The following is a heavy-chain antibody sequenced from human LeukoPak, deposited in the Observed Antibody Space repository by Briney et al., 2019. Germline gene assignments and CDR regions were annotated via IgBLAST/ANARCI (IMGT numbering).Heavy chain of an antibody. D-gene: IGHD3-9*01. V-gene: IGHV1-69*13. CDR2: IIPIFGTV. J-gene: IGHJ5*02. CDR1: GGTFSSYA. Sequence: SVKVSCKASGGTFSSYAISWVRQAPGQGLGWMGGIIPIFGTVNYAQKFQGRVTITADESTSTAYMELCSLRSEDTAVYYCARSPEYYDILTGYLNWFDPWGRGTLVTVSS. CDR3: ARSPEYYDILTGYLNWFDP.